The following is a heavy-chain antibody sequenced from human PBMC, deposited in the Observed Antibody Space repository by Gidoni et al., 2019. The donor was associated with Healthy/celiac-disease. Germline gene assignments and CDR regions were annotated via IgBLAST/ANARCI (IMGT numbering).Heavy chain of an antibody. CDR2: IWYDGSNK. CDR3: ARDTHYGDYGGGAFDI. D-gene: IGHD4-17*01. V-gene: IGHV3-33*01. J-gene: IGHJ3*02. Sequence: WVRQAPGKGLEWVAAIWYDGSNKYYADSVKGRFTISRDNSKNTLYLQMNSLRAEDTAVYYCARDTHYGDYGGGAFDIWGQGTMVTVSS.